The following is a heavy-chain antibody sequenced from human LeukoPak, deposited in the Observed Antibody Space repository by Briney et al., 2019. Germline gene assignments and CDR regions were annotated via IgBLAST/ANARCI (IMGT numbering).Heavy chain of an antibody. Sequence: SMKVSCKASGGTFSSYAISWVRQAPGQGLEWMGRIIPILGIANYAQKFQGRVTITADKSTSTAYMELSSLRSEDTAVYYCARDPGSYPKSGYFQHWGQGTLVTVSS. CDR3: ARDPGSYPKSGYFQH. CDR2: IIPILGIA. CDR1: GGTFSSYA. V-gene: IGHV1-69*04. D-gene: IGHD1-26*01. J-gene: IGHJ1*01.